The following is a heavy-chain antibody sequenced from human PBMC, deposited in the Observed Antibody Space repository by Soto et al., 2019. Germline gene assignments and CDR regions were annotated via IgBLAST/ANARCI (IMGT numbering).Heavy chain of an antibody. CDR2: INPNSGGT. V-gene: IGHV1-2*04. CDR3: ARDRRDYDYVWGSYRQEEYYGMDF. D-gene: IGHD3-16*02. J-gene: IGHJ6*02. Sequence: ASVKVSCKASGYTFTGYYMHWVRQAPGQGLEWMGWINPNSGGTNYAQKFQGWVTMTRDTSISTAYMELSRLRSDDTAVYYCARDRRDYDYVWGSYRQEEYYGMDFWGQGTTVPVSS. CDR1: GYTFTGYY.